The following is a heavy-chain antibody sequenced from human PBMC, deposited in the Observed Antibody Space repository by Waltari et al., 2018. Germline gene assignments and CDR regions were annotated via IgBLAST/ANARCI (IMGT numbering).Heavy chain of an antibody. Sequence: LQLQQSGPGLVTPSESLSLTCVASAHSMSSNYWWNWVRLTPGKGLEWIGQIHRSGRTNYNPSLESRVTVSMDTSNNQFSLKVFSATAADTAVYYCARDRGRGLYLDSWGQGTLVTVSP. CDR1: AHSMSSNYW. D-gene: IGHD2-15*01. J-gene: IGHJ4*02. V-gene: IGHV4-4*02. CDR3: ARDRGRGLYLDS. CDR2: IHRSGRT.